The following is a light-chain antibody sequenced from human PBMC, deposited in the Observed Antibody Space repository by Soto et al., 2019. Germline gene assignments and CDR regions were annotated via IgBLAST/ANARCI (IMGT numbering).Light chain of an antibody. CDR3: QQSYSTPQT. CDR2: AAP. Sequence: DIQVTHSPSSLSASLGDLVTIACCASQSLSSYLNWYHQTPGKAPKLLIYAAPRLQSGVQSRFSVSRSGTDFTLTISRLQPEDFATYYCQQSYSTPQTFGQGTKVDI. J-gene: IGKJ1*01. V-gene: IGKV1-39*01. CDR1: QSLSSY.